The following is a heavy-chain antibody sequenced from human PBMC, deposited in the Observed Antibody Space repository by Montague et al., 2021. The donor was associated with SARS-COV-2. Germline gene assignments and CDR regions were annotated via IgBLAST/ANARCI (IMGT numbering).Heavy chain of an antibody. CDR3: ARKGTGNYEILDY. Sequence: SETLSLTCTISGGSMRRYYWTWIRQPPGKELEWIGSTYDSGGARYNPSLKSRVSISVDASKNQFSLRVTSVTAADTAVYFCARKGTGNYEILDYWGQGILVTVSS. V-gene: IGHV4-59*01. J-gene: IGHJ4*02. CDR1: GGSMRRYY. D-gene: IGHD3-9*01. CDR2: TYDSGGA.